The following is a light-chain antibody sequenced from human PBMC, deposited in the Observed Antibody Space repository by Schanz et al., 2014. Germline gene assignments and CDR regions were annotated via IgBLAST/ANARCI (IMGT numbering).Light chain of an antibody. Sequence: QSALTQPPSASGSPGQSVTISCTGTSSDVGGYNYVSWYQQHPGKAPKVMIYEVTKRPSGVPDRYSGSKSGNTASLTVSGLQAEDEADYYCSSYRRTATVAVFGTGTKLTVL. J-gene: IGLJ1*01. CDR2: EVT. CDR3: SSYRRTATVAV. V-gene: IGLV2-8*01. CDR1: SSDVGGYNY.